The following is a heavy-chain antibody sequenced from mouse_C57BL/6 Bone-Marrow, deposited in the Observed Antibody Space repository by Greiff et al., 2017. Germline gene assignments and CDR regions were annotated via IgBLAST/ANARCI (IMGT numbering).Heavy chain of an antibody. J-gene: IGHJ1*03. V-gene: IGHV5-17*01. CDR3: ARGGGSSSYWYFDV. Sequence: EVKLVESGGGLVKPGGSLKLSCAASGFTFSDYGMHWVRQAPEKGLEWVAYISSGSSTIYYADTVKGRFTISRDNAKNTLFLQMTSLRSEDTAMYDCARGGGSSSYWYFDVWGTGTTVTVSS. CDR1: GFTFSDYG. CDR2: ISSGSSTI. D-gene: IGHD1-1*01.